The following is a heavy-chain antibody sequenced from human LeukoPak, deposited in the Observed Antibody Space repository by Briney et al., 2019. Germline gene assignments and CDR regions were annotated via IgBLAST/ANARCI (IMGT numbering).Heavy chain of an antibody. CDR2: ISSSGSNI. V-gene: IGHV3-48*03. Sequence: GGSLRLSCAASGFTFSSYEMNWVRQAPGKGLKGVSYISSSGSNIYYADSVKGRFTISRDNSKNTLYLQMNSLRAEDTAVYYCAKDIWGYSYESYYYYYYMDVWGKGTTVTVSS. J-gene: IGHJ6*03. CDR3: AKDIWGYSYESYYYYYYMDV. D-gene: IGHD5-18*01. CDR1: GFTFSSYE.